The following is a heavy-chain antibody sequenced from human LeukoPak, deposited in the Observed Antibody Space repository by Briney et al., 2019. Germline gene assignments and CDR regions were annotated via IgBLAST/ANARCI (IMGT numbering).Heavy chain of an antibody. CDR2: IYTSGSI. CDR3: AKSFPH. Sequence: SETLSLTRTVSGDSITNGRYYWSWIRQPAGKGLEWIGRIYTSGSINYNPSLMSRVSISLDTSKNRFSLNLSSVTAADTAVYYWAKSFPHGAQETLSPVPS. J-gene: IGHJ4*02. V-gene: IGHV4-61*02. CDR1: GDSITNGRYY.